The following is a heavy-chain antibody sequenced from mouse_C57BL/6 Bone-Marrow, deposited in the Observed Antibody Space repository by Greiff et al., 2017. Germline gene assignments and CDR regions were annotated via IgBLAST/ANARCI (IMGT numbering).Heavy chain of an antibody. V-gene: IGHV1-50*01. CDR3: VTAQATAWFAY. J-gene: IGHJ3*01. D-gene: IGHD3-2*02. CDR1: GYTFTSYW. CDR2: IDPSDSYT. Sequence: VQLQQPGAELVKPGASVKLSCKASGYTFTSYWMQWVKQRPGQGLEWIGEIDPSDSYTNYNQKFKGKATLTVDTSSSTAYMQLSSLTSEDSAVYYCVTAQATAWFAYWGQGTLVTGSA.